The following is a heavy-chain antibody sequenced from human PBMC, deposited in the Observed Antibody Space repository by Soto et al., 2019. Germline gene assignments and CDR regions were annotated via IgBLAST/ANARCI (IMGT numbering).Heavy chain of an antibody. CDR3: ARDREDGSGTQYNWFDS. CDR1: GGTFGNLG. Sequence: AVKLSCKASGGTFGNLGNSWLRQAPGQGLEWMGGTIPIFDTPHYAEKFRDRLTITAGATRTAYMELTSLSSEDTATYYCARDREDGSGTQYNWFDSCGQGTLVILSA. J-gene: IGHJ5*01. D-gene: IGHD3-10*01. V-gene: IGHV1-69*13. CDR2: TIPIFDTP.